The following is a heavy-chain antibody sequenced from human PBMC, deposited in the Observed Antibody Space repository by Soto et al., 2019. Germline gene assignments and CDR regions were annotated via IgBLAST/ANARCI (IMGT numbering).Heavy chain of an antibody. D-gene: IGHD2-15*01. J-gene: IGHJ4*02. CDR3: ERGLGLCSGGACYEY. V-gene: IGHV3-53*01. Sequence: HPGGSLRLSCGASGLTFSSYWMSWVRQAPGKGLEWVSVIYAGGDSFYADSVKGRFTISRDTSENTVHLQMRSLRVEDTAVYYCERGLGLCSGGACYEYWGQGTVVTVSS. CDR2: IYAGGDS. CDR1: GLTFSSYW.